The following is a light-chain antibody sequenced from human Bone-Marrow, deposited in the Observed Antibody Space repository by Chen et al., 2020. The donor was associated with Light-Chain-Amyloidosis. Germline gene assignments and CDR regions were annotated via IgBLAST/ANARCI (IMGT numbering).Light chain of an antibody. V-gene: IGLV3-25*02. CDR1: PFPGKF. CDR2: KDR. J-gene: IGLJ1*01. Sequence: SELTQPPSVSVSPGQTARITCSGEPFPGKFAHWYQQQPGQAPVLVIFKDRERPSGIPDRFSASKSGTSAFLAISGLRSEDEADYYCAAWDGSLSGYVFGPGTKVIVL. CDR3: AAWDGSLSGYV.